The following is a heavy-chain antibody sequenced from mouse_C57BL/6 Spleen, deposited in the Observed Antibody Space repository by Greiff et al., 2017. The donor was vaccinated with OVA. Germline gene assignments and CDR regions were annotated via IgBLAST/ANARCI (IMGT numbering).Heavy chain of an antibody. CDR2: INYDGSST. CDR1: GFTFSDYY. J-gene: IGHJ4*01. Sequence: EVQLVESEGGLVQPGRSMKLSCTASGFTFSDYYMAWVRQVPEKGLEWVANINYDGSSTYYLDSLKSRFIISRDNAKNILYLQMSSLKSEDTATYYCARGCDYAMYYWGQGTSVTVSS. V-gene: IGHV5-16*01. CDR3: ARGCDYAMYY. D-gene: IGHD3-3*01.